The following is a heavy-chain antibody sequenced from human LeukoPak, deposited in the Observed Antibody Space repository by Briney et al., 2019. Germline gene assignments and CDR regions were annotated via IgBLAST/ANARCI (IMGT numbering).Heavy chain of an antibody. V-gene: IGHV1-46*01. Sequence: ASVKVSCKASGYTFTSYYVHWVRQAPGQGLEWMGISSPSGGSTSYAQKFQGRVTMTRDTSTSTVYMELSSLRSEDTAVYYCARGINYYDRSGSFDYWGQGTLVTVSS. D-gene: IGHD3-22*01. CDR3: ARGINYYDRSGSFDY. CDR1: GYTFTSYY. CDR2: SSPSGGST. J-gene: IGHJ4*02.